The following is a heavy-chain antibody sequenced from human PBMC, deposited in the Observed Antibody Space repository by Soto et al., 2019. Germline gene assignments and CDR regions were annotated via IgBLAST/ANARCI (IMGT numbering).Heavy chain of an antibody. D-gene: IGHD4-17*01. CDR1: GFTFDDYA. V-gene: IGHV3-9*01. CDR2: ITWNSGSR. CDR3: AKSLGNLEILKTTVTTVWGPFHI. Sequence: EVQLVESGGGLVQPGRSLRLSCAASGFTFDDYAMHWVRQAPGKGPEWVSGITWNSGSRGYAESVKGRFTISRDNAKKSLYLQMNSLITDDTALYYCAKSLGNLEILKTTVTTVWGPFHIWGQGKMVTVSS. J-gene: IGHJ3*02.